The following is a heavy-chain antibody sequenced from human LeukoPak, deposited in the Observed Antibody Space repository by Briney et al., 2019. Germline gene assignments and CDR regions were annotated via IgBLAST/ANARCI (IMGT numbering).Heavy chain of an antibody. Sequence: PSQTLSLTCTVSGGSISSGDYYWSWIRQPPGKGLEWIGYIYYSGSTYYNPSLKSRVTISVDTSKNQFSLKLSSVTAADTAVYYCARDSRAEYCSSTSCSEDNWFDPWGQGTLVTVSS. CDR1: GGSISSGDYY. J-gene: IGHJ5*02. V-gene: IGHV4-30-4*01. CDR2: IYYSGST. CDR3: ARDSRAEYCSSTSCSEDNWFDP. D-gene: IGHD2-2*01.